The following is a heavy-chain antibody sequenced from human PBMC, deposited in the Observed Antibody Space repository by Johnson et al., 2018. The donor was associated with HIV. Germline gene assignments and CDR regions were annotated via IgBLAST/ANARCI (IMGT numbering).Heavy chain of an antibody. J-gene: IGHJ3*02. CDR3: ARDPTTQDSRLTGDFGAFDI. CDR1: GFSIDDYA. Sequence: VQLVESGGGLVKPGGSLRLSCAAFGFSIDDYAMSWVRQVPGKGLEWVSGINWNGGSTNYAASVKGRFVISRDHARNSLYLQMNGLTVEDTALYFCARDPTTQDSRLTGDFGAFDIWGQGTMVTVSS. D-gene: IGHD7-27*01. V-gene: IGHV3-20*04. CDR2: INWNGGST.